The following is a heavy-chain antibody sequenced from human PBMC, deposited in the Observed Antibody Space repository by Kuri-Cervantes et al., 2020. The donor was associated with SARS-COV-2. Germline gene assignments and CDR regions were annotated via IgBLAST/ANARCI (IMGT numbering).Heavy chain of an antibody. J-gene: IGHJ6*03. CDR3: ARDGGSRAYYYYMDV. Sequence: ESLKISCTVSGGSISSSSYYWGWIRQPPGKGLEWIGSIYTSGSTNYNPSLKSRVTMSVDTSKNQFSLKLSSVTAADTAVYYCARDGGSRAYYYYMDVWGKGTTVTVSS. CDR1: GGSISSSSYY. D-gene: IGHD4-23*01. V-gene: IGHV4-39*07. CDR2: IYTSGST.